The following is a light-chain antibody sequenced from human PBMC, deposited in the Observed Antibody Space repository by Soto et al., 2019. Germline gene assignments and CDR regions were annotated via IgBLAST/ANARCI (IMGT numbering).Light chain of an antibody. CDR1: QSVSSN. CDR2: GAS. CDR3: QQYNDWPRT. V-gene: IGKV3-15*01. J-gene: IGKJ1*01. Sequence: EIVMTQSPATLSVSPGERATLSCRASQSVSSNLAWFQQKPGQAPRLLIYGASTRATGISARFSGSGSATEFTLTISSPQSEDFAVYYCQQYNDWPRTFGQGTKVEIK.